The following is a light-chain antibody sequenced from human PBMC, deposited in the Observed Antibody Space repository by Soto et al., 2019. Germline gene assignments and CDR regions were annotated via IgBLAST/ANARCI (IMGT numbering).Light chain of an antibody. J-gene: IGLJ1*01. Sequence: QSVLAQPPSVSGAPGQRVTISCTGSSSNIGAGYDVHWYQQLPGTAPKLLIYRNTNRPSGVPDRFSGSKSGTSASLAITVLQAEDEADYYCQSCDSSLSGSGVFGTGTKVTVL. V-gene: IGLV1-40*01. CDR3: QSCDSSLSGSGV. CDR2: RNT. CDR1: SSNIGAGYD.